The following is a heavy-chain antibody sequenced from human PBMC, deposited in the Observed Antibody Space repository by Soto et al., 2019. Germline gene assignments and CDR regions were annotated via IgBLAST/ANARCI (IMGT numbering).Heavy chain of an antibody. J-gene: IGHJ4*02. CDR3: ATQGSSGSYYFDY. V-gene: IGHV4-4*02. CDR1: GGSISSSNW. Sequence: SETLSLTCAVSGGSISSSNWWSWVRQPPGKGLEWIGEIYHSGSTNYNPSLKSRVTISVDKSKNQFSLKLSSVTAADTAVYYCATQGSSGSYYFDYWGQGTLVTVSS. CDR2: IYHSGST. D-gene: IGHD1-26*01.